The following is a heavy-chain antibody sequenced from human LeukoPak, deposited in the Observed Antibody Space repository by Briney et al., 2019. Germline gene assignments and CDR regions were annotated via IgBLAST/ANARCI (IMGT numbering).Heavy chain of an antibody. V-gene: IGHV6-1*01. D-gene: IGHD1-26*01. Sequence: SQTLSLTCAISGDSVSSNSAAWNWIRQSPSRGLEWLGRTYYRSKWYNEYAVSVAGRITINTDTSKNQFSLQLNSVTPEDTAVYYCARERPGIRYWYFDLWGRGTLVTVSS. CDR2: TYYRSKWYN. CDR3: ARERPGIRYWYFDL. CDR1: GDSVSSNSAA. J-gene: IGHJ2*01.